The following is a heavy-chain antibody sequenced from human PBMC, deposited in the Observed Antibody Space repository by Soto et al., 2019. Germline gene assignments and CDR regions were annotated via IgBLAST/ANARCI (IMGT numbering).Heavy chain of an antibody. CDR2: ISGSGSSM. CDR3: TRAKQMATILDY. V-gene: IGHV3-11*01. CDR1: GFPFSNIY. J-gene: IGHJ4*02. D-gene: IGHD6-13*01. Sequence: LILSCAASGFPFSNIYISWIRQAPVKGLEWVSHISGSGSSMYSDSVQGRFTISRDNANNSLYLQMNSLTADDTAVYYCTRAKQMATILDYWGQGALVTVSS.